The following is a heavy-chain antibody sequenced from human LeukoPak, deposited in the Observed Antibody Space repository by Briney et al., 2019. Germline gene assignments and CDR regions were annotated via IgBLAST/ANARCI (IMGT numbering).Heavy chain of an antibody. CDR1: GYTFTSYY. CDR3: ARERTSRGLRFDP. Sequence: ASVKVSCKASGYTFTSYYMHWVRQATGQGLEWMGWMNPNSGNTGYAQKFQGRVTMTRNTSISTAYMELSSLRSEDTAVYYCARERTSRGLRFDPWGQGTLVTVSS. D-gene: IGHD3-10*01. CDR2: MNPNSGNT. V-gene: IGHV1-8*02. J-gene: IGHJ5*02.